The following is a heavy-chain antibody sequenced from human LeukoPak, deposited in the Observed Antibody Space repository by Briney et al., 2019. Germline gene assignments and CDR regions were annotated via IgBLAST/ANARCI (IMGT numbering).Heavy chain of an antibody. CDR2: ADGGGSST. CDR1: GFTFSTHW. CDR3: ARGPGSSGGAYVGDY. Sequence: PGGSLRLSCAASGFTFSTHWMHWVRQVPGRGPVWVSRADGGGSSTSYADSVKGRFSISRDNAKSTLYLQMNGLRAEDTAVYYCARGPGSSGGAYVGDYWGHGTPVTVSS. V-gene: IGHV3-74*01. J-gene: IGHJ4*01. D-gene: IGHD3-22*01.